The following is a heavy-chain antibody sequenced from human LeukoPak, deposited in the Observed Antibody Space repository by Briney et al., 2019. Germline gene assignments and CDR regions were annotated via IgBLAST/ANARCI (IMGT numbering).Heavy chain of an antibody. CDR2: INHSGST. Sequence: SETLSLTCAVYGGSFSGYYWSWIRQPPGEGLEWIGEINHSGSTNYNPSLKSRVTISVDTSKNQFSLKLSSVTAADAAVYYCARVRSGGYVDYWGQGTLVTVSS. J-gene: IGHJ4*02. D-gene: IGHD2-15*01. CDR1: GGSFSGYY. CDR3: ARVRSGGYVDY. V-gene: IGHV4-34*01.